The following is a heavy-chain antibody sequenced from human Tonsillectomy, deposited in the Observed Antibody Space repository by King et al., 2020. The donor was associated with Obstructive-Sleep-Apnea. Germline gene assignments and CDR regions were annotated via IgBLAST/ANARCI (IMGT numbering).Heavy chain of an antibody. J-gene: IGHJ4*02. Sequence: QLQESGPGLVKPSETLSLTCTVSGGSVSSGSYYWSWIRQPPGKGLEWIGFIYYSGSTNYNPSLKSRVTISVYTSKNQFSLKLSSVTAADTAVYSCARLPPTSGWKPYYFDYWGQGTLVTVSS. CDR2: IYYSGST. V-gene: IGHV4-61*01. D-gene: IGHD6-19*01. CDR3: ARLPPTSGWKPYYFDY. CDR1: GGSVSSGSYY.